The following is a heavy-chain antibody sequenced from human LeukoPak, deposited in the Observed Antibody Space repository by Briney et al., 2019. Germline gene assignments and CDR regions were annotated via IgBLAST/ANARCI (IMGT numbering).Heavy chain of an antibody. Sequence: GGSLRLSCAASGFTFSSYAMHWVRQAPGKGLEWVAVISYDGSNKYYADSVKGRFTISRDNSKNTLYLQMNSLRADDTAVYYCARHKGLEYWGQGTLVTVSS. D-gene: IGHD6-6*01. J-gene: IGHJ4*02. V-gene: IGHV3-30-3*01. CDR1: GFTFSSYA. CDR2: ISYDGSNK. CDR3: ARHKGLEY.